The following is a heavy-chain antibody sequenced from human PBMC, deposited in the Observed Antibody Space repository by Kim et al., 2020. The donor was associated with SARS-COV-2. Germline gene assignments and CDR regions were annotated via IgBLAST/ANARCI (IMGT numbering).Heavy chain of an antibody. V-gene: IGHV4-31*02. D-gene: IGHD3-22*01. Sequence: SLKSRVNISVETSKNQFSLKLSSVTAADTAVYYCARSYYYDSSGPYYFDYWGQGTLVTVSS. CDR3: ARSYYYDSSGPYYFDY. J-gene: IGHJ4*02.